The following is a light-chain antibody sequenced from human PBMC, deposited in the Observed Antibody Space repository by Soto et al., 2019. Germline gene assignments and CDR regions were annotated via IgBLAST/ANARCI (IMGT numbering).Light chain of an antibody. CDR3: GTWDSSLSAGV. J-gene: IGLJ2*01. CDR1: YSNIEANH. Sequence: QSVLTQPPSVSVAPGQKVTISCSGSYSNIEANHVSWYQQRPGTAPKLLIYDNDKRPSGIPDRFSGSKSGTSATLAITGLQTGDEADYYCGTWDSSLSAGVFGGGTKLTVL. CDR2: DND. V-gene: IGLV1-51*01.